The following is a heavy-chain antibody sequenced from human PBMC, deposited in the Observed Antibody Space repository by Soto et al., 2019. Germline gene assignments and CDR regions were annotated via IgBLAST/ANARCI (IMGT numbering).Heavy chain of an antibody. V-gene: IGHV3-30*18. J-gene: IGHJ6*03. D-gene: IGHD2-2*03. CDR1: GFTFSSYG. CDR2: ISYDGSNK. Sequence: GGSLRLSCAASGFTFSSYGMQWVRQAPGKGLEWVAVISYDGSNKYYADSVKGRFTISRDNSKNTLYLQMNSLRAEDTAVYYCAKDGYCSSTSCPFYYYYMDVWGKGTTVTVSS. CDR3: AKDGYCSSTSCPFYYYYMDV.